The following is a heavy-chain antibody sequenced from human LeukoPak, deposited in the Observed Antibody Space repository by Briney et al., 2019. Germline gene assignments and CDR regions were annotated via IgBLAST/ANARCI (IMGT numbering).Heavy chain of an antibody. V-gene: IGHV3-7*01. CDR1: GFTFSSYW. Sequence: PGGSLRLSCAASGFTFSSYWMTWVRQAPGKGREWVANIKQDGSEKYYVDSVKGRFTISRDNAKNSLDLQMNSLRDEDTAVYYCARVQTAAGDYWGQGTLVAVSS. CDR3: ARVQTAAGDY. CDR2: IKQDGSEK. D-gene: IGHD6-13*01. J-gene: IGHJ4*02.